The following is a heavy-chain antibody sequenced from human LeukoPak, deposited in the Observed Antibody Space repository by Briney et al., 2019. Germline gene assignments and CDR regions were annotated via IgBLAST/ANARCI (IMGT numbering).Heavy chain of an antibody. V-gene: IGHV1-69*13. J-gene: IGHJ5*02. CDR1: GGTFSSYA. CDR3: ARDEPHIVVVPAAIQRPALEPNVYNWFDP. D-gene: IGHD2-2*02. CDR2: IIPIFGTA. Sequence: ASVKVSCKASGGTFSSYAISWVRQAPGQGLEWMGRIIPIFGTANYAQKFQGRVTITADESTSTAYMELSSLRSEDTAVYYCARDEPHIVVVPAAIQRPALEPNVYNWFDPWGQGTLVTVSS.